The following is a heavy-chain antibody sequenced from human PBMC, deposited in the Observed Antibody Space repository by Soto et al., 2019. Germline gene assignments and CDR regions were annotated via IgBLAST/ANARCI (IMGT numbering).Heavy chain of an antibody. CDR2: IYHSGST. D-gene: IGHD3-22*01. V-gene: IGHV4-4*02. Sequence: SETLSLTCAVSGGSISISNWCSCVRQPPGKGLEWIGEIYHSGSTNYNPSLKSRVTISVDKSKNQFSLKLSSVTAADTAVYYCASEPMRYGMDVWGQGTTVTVSS. CDR3: ASEPMRYGMDV. CDR1: GGSISISNW. J-gene: IGHJ6*02.